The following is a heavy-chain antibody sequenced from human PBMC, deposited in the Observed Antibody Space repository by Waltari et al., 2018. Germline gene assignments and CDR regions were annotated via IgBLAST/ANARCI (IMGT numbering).Heavy chain of an antibody. CDR3: ARAFRRAPLFHGGGDY. V-gene: IGHV3-30*02. CDR2: RRYDLSNK. CDR1: GFTFSSYG. J-gene: IGHJ4*02. Sequence: QVQLVESVGGVVQPGGSLRLSCAASGFTFSSYGMHWVRQAPGKGLEWVAFRRYDLSNKYYAVSVKGRFTISRDKSNNTLYLQMNSLRAEETAVYYCARAFRRAPLFHGGGDYWGQGTLVTVSS. D-gene: IGHD2-15*01.